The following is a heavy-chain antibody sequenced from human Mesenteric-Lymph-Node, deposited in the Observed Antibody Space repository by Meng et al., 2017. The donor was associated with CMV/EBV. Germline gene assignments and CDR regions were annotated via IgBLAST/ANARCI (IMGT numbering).Heavy chain of an antibody. V-gene: IGHV3-21*01. Sequence: GESLKISCAASGFTFSSYSMNWVRQAPGKGLEWVSSISSSSYIYYADSVKGRFTISRDNAKNSLYLQMNSLRAEDTAVYYCARAGSYYYGMDVWGQGTTVTVSS. J-gene: IGHJ6*02. CDR2: ISSSSYI. CDR3: ARAGSYYYGMDV. D-gene: IGHD2-15*01. CDR1: GFTFSSYS.